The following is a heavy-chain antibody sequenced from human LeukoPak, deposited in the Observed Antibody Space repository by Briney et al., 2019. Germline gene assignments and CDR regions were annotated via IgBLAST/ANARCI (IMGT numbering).Heavy chain of an antibody. V-gene: IGHV3-23*01. Sequence: PGGSLRLSCAASGFTFSSYAMRWVRQAPGKGLHWVSAISGSGGSTYYADSVKSRFTISRDNSKNTLYLQMNSPRAEDTAVYYCAKDQALIAASALFAYWGQGTLVTVSS. D-gene: IGHD6-6*01. CDR3: AKDQALIAASALFAY. CDR1: GFTFSSYA. J-gene: IGHJ4*02. CDR2: ISGSGGST.